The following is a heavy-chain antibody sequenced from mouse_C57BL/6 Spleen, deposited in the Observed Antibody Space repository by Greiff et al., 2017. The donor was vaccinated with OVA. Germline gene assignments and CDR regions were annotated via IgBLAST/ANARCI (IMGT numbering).Heavy chain of an antibody. CDR1: GFTFSSYA. CDR2: ISDGGSYT. Sequence: EVHLVESGGGLVKPGGSLKLSCAASGFTFSSYAMSWVRQTPEKRLEWVATISDGGSYTYYPDNVKGRFTISRDNAKTNLYLQLSHLNSGDTAMYYCAREGSRLAGSEAWFAYWGQGTLVTVSA. D-gene: IGHD1-1*01. V-gene: IGHV5-4*01. J-gene: IGHJ3*01. CDR3: AREGSRLAGSEAWFAY.